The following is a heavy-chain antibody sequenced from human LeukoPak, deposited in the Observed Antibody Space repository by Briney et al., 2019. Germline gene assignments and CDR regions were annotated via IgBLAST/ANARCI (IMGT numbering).Heavy chain of an antibody. Sequence: HPGGSLRLSCAASEFTFISYVVHWVRQAPGKGLEWVALISYDGSYKYYADSVKGRFTVSRDNAKNSLYLQMNSLRAEDTAVYYCARESGITMLRGAHTPWGQGILVTVSS. V-gene: IGHV3-30*04. CDR2: ISYDGSYK. CDR3: ARESGITMLRGAHTP. J-gene: IGHJ5*02. D-gene: IGHD3-10*01. CDR1: EFTFISYV.